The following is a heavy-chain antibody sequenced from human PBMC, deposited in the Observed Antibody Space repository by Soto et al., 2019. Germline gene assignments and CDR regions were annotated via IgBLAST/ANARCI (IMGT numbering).Heavy chain of an antibody. CDR2: ISGRGGST. V-gene: IGHV3-23*01. J-gene: IGHJ5*02. CDR3: AKAWQWLFTWFDP. Sequence: EVQLLESGGGLVQPGGSLRLSCAASGFTFSSYAMSWVRQASGKGLEWVSAISGRGGSTYYADSVKGRFTISRDNSKDTRYLQMNSLRAEDTAVYYCAKAWQWLFTWFDPWGQGTLVTVSS. D-gene: IGHD3-22*01. CDR1: GFTFSSYA.